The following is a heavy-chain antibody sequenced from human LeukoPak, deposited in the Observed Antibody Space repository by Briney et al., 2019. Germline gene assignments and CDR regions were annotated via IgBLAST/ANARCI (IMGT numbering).Heavy chain of an antibody. J-gene: IGHJ4*02. CDR2: IYSGGST. V-gene: IGHV3-66*01. CDR1: GFTFTTSW. D-gene: IGHD3-9*01. CDR3: ARAGVLRYLGD. Sequence: GSLRLSCAASGFTFTTSWMHWVRQAPGKGLEWVSVIYSGGSTYYADSVKGRFTISRDNSKNTVHLQMNSLRAEDTAIYYCARAGVLRYLGDWGQGTLVTVSS.